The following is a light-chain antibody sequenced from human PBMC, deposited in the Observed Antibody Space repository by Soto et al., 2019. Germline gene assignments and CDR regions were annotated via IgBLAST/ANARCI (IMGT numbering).Light chain of an antibody. J-gene: IGLJ1*01. CDR2: DVT. Sequence: QSVLTQPASVSGPPGQSITISSTGTSSDIGSYNYISWYQHHPGKAPKLMIYDVTNRPSGVSNRFSASKSGNTASLTISGLQAEDEADYYCSSYTASSTLVFGTGTKVTV. V-gene: IGLV2-14*03. CDR1: SSDIGSYNY. CDR3: SSYTASSTLV.